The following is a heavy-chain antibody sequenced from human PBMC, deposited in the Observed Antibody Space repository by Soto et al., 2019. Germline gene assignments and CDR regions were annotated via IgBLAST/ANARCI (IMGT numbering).Heavy chain of an antibody. CDR1: GFTFSSYW. D-gene: IGHD2-21*01. V-gene: IGHV3-74*01. CDR3: ARDGEGY. J-gene: IGHJ4*02. CDR2: INTDGSAT. Sequence: EVQLVESGGGLVQPGGSLRLSCAASGFTFSSYWMHWVRQVAGKGLVWVSRINTDGSATNYADSVKGRFTVSRDNAKNTQYLQMNSLRAEDTAVYYCARDGEGYWGQGTLVTVSS.